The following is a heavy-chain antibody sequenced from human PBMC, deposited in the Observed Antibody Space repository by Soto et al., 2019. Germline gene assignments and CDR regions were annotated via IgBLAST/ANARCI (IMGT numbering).Heavy chain of an antibody. CDR3: ARGVSYRWVY. CDR1: GVAVNNDYW. J-gene: IGHJ4*02. V-gene: IGHV4-4*02. D-gene: IGHD3-16*02. CDR2: VHHSCTT. Sequence: QVPLLESGPGLVTPSWTLSLTCAVSGVAVNNDYWWSWVRQPPGKELEWIGEVHHSCTTNYIQSLTSRLTMSVDKSGNKVSLELTSVAAADTAVYYCARGVSYRWVYWGQGTMVTVS.